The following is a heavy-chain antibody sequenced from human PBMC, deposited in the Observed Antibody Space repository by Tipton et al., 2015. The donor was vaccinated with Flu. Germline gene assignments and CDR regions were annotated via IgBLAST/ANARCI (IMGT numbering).Heavy chain of an antibody. Sequence: TLSLTCTVSGDSISRFYWSWIRQPPGKGLEWIGYSGSTNYNPSLKNRVTISLDTSKNQFSLQLKSVTASDTAVYYCARLKLFALVNHSYYYGLDVWGQGTTVTV. CDR1: GDSISRFY. CDR2: SGST. V-gene: IGHV4-59*08. J-gene: IGHJ6*02. CDR3: ARLKLFALVNHSYYYGLDV. D-gene: IGHD3/OR15-3a*01.